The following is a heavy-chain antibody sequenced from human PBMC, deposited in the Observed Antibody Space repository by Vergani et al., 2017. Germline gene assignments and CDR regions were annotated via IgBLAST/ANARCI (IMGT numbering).Heavy chain of an antibody. J-gene: IGHJ4*02. CDR1: GFSFNTYS. Sequence: QVQLVETGGGVVQRGGSLRLYCATPGFSFNTYSAHWVRQAPGKGLEWVAFIGYDGRIKYNVDSVKGRFAISRDTSKKTLSLQMMSLRADDTAVYYCAKDGRENSDYGYFDYWGQGTLVTVSS. V-gene: IGHV3-30*02. CDR3: AKDGRENSDYGYFDY. D-gene: IGHD4-17*01. CDR2: IGYDGRIK.